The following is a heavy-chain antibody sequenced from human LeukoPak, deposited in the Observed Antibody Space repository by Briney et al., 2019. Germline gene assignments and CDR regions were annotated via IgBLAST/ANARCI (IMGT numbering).Heavy chain of an antibody. CDR1: GYSISSGYY. J-gene: IGHJ4*02. CDR3: ARLLPDSSSCFDY. CDR2: IYHSGST. V-gene: IGHV4-38-2*01. Sequence: PSETLSLTCAVSGYSISSGYYWGWIRQPPGKGLEWIGSIYHSGSTYYNPSLKSRVTISVDTSKNQFSLKLSSVTAVDTAVYYCARLLPDSSSCFDYWGQGTLVTVSS. D-gene: IGHD6-6*01.